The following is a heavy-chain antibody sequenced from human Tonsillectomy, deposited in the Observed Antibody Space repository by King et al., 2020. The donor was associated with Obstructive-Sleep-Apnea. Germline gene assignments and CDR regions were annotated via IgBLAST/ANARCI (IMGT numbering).Heavy chain of an antibody. CDR3: ARDADCGGDCYFSGGFDP. J-gene: IGHJ5*02. V-gene: IGHV3-30*04. CDR2: ISYDGSNK. CDR1: GCTFSSYA. D-gene: IGHD2-21*02. Sequence: VQLVESGGGVVQPGRSLRLSCAASGCTFSSYAMHLVRQAPGKGREWVAGISYDGSNKYYADSVKGRFTSSRDNSKNTLYLQMNSLRAEDTAVYYCARDADCGGDCYFSGGFDPWGQGTLVTVSS.